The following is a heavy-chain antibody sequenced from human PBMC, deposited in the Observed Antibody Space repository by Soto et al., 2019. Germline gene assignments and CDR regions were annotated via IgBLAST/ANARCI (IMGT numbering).Heavy chain of an antibody. CDR2: IWYDGSET. CDR1: GFTFSDYG. CDR3: AREHLKRWLQTDHDAVDV. D-gene: IGHD5-12*01. V-gene: IGHV3-33*01. J-gene: IGHJ3*01. Sequence: QVQLVESGGGVVQPGRSLRLSCAASGFTFSDYGMHWVRQAPGKGLEWVALIWYDGSETYYADSVRGRFTISRDNSMHTLYLQLNSLRAEDTAVYYCAREHLKRWLQTDHDAVDVWGQGTMVTVSS.